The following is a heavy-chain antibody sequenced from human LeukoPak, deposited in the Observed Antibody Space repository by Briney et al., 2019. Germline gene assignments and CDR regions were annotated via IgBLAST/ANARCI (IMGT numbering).Heavy chain of an antibody. CDR2: ISSSSSYI. Sequence: GGSLRLSCAASGFTLSSYSMNWVRQAPGKGLEWVSSISSSSSYIYYADSVKGRFTISRDNAKNSLYLQMNSLRAEDTAVYYCARDQRGDSFGENDYWGQGTLVTVSS. CDR3: ARDQRGDSFGENDY. V-gene: IGHV3-21*04. D-gene: IGHD5-18*01. CDR1: GFTLSSYS. J-gene: IGHJ4*02.